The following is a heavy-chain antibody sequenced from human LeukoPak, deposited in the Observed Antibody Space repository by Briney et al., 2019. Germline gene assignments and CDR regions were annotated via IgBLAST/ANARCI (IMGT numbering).Heavy chain of an antibody. D-gene: IGHD1-26*01. CDR3: AGGVGATFGTNYFDS. CDR1: GGSVSSGSYY. J-gene: IGHJ4*02. V-gene: IGHV4-61*01. Sequence: SETLSLTCTVSGGSVSSGSYYWSWIRQPPGKGLEWIGYIYYSGSTNYNPSLKSRVTISVDTSKNQFSLKLSSVTAADTAVYYCAGGVGATFGTNYFDSWGQGTLVTVSS. CDR2: IYYSGST.